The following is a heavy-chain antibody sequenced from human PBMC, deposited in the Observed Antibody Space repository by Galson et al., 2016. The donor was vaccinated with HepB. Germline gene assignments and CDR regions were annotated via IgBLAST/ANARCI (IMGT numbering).Heavy chain of an antibody. V-gene: IGHV3-23*01. D-gene: IGHD5-18*01. Sequence: SLRLSCAASGFSFSSYWMTWVRQTPGRGLEWVSGITGSGVTTYYADSVKGRFTISRDNSKNTLFLQMNKLRAEDTAVYYCAKEQRDTPMAHWYFDLWGRGALVTVSS. CDR3: AKEQRDTPMAHWYFDL. CDR2: ITGSGVTT. CDR1: GFSFSSYW. J-gene: IGHJ2*01.